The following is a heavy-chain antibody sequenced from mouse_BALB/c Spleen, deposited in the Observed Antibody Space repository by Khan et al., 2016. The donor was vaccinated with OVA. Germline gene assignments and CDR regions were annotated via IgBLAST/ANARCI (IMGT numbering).Heavy chain of an antibody. D-gene: IGHD2-14*01. CDR3: ERSGYDYFAY. V-gene: IGHV1-80*01. J-gene: IGHJ3*01. CDR2: IYPGDGNT. CDR1: GYGFSNYL. Sequence: VELVESGAELVRPGSSVKISCKASGYGFSNYLMNWVKQGPGQGLEWIGQIYPGDGNTNHNGKFKDKATLTVDKSSSTAYMQLSSLTSEDSAVYFCERSGYDYFAYWGQGTLVTVSA.